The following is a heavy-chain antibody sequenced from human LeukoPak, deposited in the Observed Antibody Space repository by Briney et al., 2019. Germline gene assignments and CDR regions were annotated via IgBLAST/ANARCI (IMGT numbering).Heavy chain of an antibody. CDR1: GYSIGSGYY. D-gene: IGHD1-7*01. CDR2: IYHSGST. Sequence: SETLSLTCALSGYSIGSGYYWGWIRQPPGKGLEWIGSIYHSGSTYYNPSLKSRVTISVDTSKNQFSLKLSSVTAADTAVYYCASTGTTALFDYWGQGTLVTVSS. CDR3: ASTGTTALFDY. V-gene: IGHV4-38-2*01. J-gene: IGHJ4*02.